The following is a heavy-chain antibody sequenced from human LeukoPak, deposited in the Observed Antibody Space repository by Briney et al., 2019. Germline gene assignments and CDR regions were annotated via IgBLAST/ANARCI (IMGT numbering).Heavy chain of an antibody. CDR3: ASGTFDGPLYGTYWYFHV. Sequence: SETLSLNSAVSTASINNNYWTGVRQPPGQGLEWIGYIYSNGNTNYNPSLKGRVTMSIETSKNQFSLQLPSVTAADTAVYYCASGTFDGPLYGTYWYFHVWGRGTLVTVSS. J-gene: IGHJ2*01. CDR1: TASINNNY. V-gene: IGHV4-59*01. CDR2: IYSNGNT. D-gene: IGHD1-14*01.